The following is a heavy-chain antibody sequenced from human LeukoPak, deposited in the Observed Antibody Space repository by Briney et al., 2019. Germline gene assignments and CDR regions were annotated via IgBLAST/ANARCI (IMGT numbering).Heavy chain of an antibody. CDR3: ARAKDHYDILTGPSDY. Sequence: ASVKVSCKASGYTFTSYDINWVRQAPGQGLEWMGIINPSGGSTSYAQKFQGRVTMTRDTSTSTVYMELSSLRSEDTAVYYCARAKDHYDILTGPSDYWGQGTLVTVSS. V-gene: IGHV1-46*01. CDR2: INPSGGST. J-gene: IGHJ4*02. CDR1: GYTFTSYD. D-gene: IGHD3-9*01.